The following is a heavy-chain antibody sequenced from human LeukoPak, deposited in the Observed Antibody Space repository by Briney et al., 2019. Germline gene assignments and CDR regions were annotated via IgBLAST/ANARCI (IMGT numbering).Heavy chain of an antibody. CDR2: INHSGST. Sequence: SETLSLTCAVYGRSFSGYYWSWIRQPPGKGLEWIGEINHSGSTNYNPSLKSRVTISVDTSKNQFSLKLSSVTAADTAVYYCARRRIVGATRVFDYWGQGTLVTGSS. J-gene: IGHJ4*02. CDR1: GRSFSGYY. V-gene: IGHV4-34*01. CDR3: ARRRIVGATRVFDY. D-gene: IGHD1-26*01.